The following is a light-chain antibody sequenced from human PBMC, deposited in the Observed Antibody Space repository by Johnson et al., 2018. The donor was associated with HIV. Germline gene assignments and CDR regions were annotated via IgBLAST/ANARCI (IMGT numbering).Light chain of an antibody. V-gene: IGLV1-51*02. CDR2: ENT. CDR3: GTWDSSLSAYV. CDR1: SSNIGNNY. J-gene: IGLJ1*01. Sequence: QSVLTQPPSVSAAPVQKVTISCSGSSSNIGNNYVSCYQQLPGTAPKLLIYENTKRPSGIPDRFSGSKSGTSATLGITGLQTGDEADYYCGTWDSSLSAYVFGTGTKVTVL.